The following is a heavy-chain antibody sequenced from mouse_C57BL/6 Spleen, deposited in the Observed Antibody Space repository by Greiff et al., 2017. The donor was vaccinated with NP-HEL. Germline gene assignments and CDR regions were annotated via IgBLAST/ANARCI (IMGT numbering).Heavy chain of an antibody. D-gene: IGHD2-4*01. J-gene: IGHJ2*01. CDR3: AMNYDYANYFDY. CDR2: IHPSDSDT. Sequence: VQLQQPGAELVKPGASVKVSCKASGYTFTSYWMHWMKQRPGQGLEWIGRIHPSDSDTNYNQKFKGKATLTVDKSSSTAYMQLSSLTSEDSAVYYCAMNYDYANYFDYWGQGTTLTVSS. CDR1: GYTFTSYW. V-gene: IGHV1-74*01.